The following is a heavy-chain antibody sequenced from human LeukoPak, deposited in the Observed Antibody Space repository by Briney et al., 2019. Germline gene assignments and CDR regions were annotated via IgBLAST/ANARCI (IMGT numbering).Heavy chain of an antibody. J-gene: IGHJ4*02. CDR2: INHSGST. CDR1: GGSFSGYY. Sequence: SETLSPTCAVYGGSFSGYYWSWIRQPPGKGLEWIGEINHSGSTNYNPSLKSRVTISVDTSKNQFSLKLSSVTAADTAVYYCASPDCSSTSCYPTGFDYWGQGTLVTVSS. V-gene: IGHV4-34*01. D-gene: IGHD2-2*01. CDR3: ASPDCSSTSCYPTGFDY.